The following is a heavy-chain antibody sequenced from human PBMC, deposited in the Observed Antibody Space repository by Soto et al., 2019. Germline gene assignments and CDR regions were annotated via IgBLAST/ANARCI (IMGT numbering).Heavy chain of an antibody. D-gene: IGHD2-8*01. CDR2: MYYSGST. CDR1: GGSISSSDYY. CDR3: ARDTNDYYSGMDV. Sequence: SETLSLTCTVSGGSISSSDYYWGWIRQPPGRGLEWIGSMYYSGSTYYNPSLESRVTISLDMTKNQLSLKLFSVTAADTAVYYCARDTNDYYSGMDVWGQGTTVTVSS. V-gene: IGHV4-39*07. J-gene: IGHJ6*02.